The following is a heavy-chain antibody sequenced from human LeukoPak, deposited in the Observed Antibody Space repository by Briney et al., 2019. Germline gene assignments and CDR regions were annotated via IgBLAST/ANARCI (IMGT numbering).Heavy chain of an antibody. Sequence: VSVKVSCKTSGYTFTNYYIHWVRQAPGQGLEWMGIINPSGGSASYAQKFQGRITMTRETSTSTVYMELTSLRFEDTAVYYCARAVVPTAISAYYFDYWGQGTLVTVSS. CDR2: INPSGGSA. J-gene: IGHJ4*02. D-gene: IGHD2-2*01. V-gene: IGHV1-46*01. CDR3: ARAVVPTAISAYYFDY. CDR1: GYTFTNYY.